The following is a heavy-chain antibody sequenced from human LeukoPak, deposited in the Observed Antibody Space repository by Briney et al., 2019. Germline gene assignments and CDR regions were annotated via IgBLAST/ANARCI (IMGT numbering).Heavy chain of an antibody. V-gene: IGHV5-51*01. CDR1: GYSFTSYW. D-gene: IGHD6-19*01. Sequence: GESLKISCKGSGYSFTSYWLAWVRQVPGKGLEWMAIIHPGDSNTIYAPSFQGQVTISADKSISTAYLQWSSLKASDTAMYYCARHESSGYIDWGQGTQVTVSS. J-gene: IGHJ4*02. CDR3: ARHESSGYID. CDR2: IHPGDSNT.